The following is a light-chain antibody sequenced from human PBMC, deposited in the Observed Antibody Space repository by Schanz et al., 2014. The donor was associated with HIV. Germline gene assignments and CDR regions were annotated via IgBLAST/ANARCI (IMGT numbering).Light chain of an antibody. J-gene: IGKJ4*01. CDR3: LQDYNYPFT. V-gene: IGKV3D-7*01. CDR1: QSVSSSY. CDR2: GAS. Sequence: EIVLTQSPGTLSLSPGERATLSCRASQSVSSSYLAWYQPKPGQAPRLLIYGASTRATGIPARFSGSGSETQFTLTISSLQPEDIATYYCLQDYNYPFTFGGGTKVEIK.